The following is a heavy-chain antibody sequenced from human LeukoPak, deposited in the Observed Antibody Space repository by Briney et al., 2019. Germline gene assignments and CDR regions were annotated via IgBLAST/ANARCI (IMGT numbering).Heavy chain of an antibody. CDR1: GYTFTSYA. J-gene: IGHJ4*02. CDR2: INAGNGNT. CDR3: ARGPDFDWPMRPFDY. V-gene: IGHV1-3*01. Sequence: GASVKVSCKASGYTFTSYAMHWVRQAPGQRIEWMGWINAGNGNTKYSQKFQGRVTITRDTSASTAYMELSSLRSEDTAVYYCARGPDFDWPMRPFDYWGQGTLVTVSS. D-gene: IGHD3-9*01.